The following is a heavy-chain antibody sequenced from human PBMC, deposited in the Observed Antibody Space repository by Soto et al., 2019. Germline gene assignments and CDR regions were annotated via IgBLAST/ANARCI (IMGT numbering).Heavy chain of an antibody. V-gene: IGHV1-69*13. Sequence: GASVKVSCKASGGTFSSYAISWVRQAPGQGLEWMGGIIPIFGTANYAQKFQGRVTITADESTSTAYMELSSLRSEDTAVYYCARNWESEGYFDYWGQGTLVTVSS. CDR2: IIPIFGTA. J-gene: IGHJ4*02. CDR3: ARNWESEGYFDY. CDR1: GGTFSSYA. D-gene: IGHD7-27*01.